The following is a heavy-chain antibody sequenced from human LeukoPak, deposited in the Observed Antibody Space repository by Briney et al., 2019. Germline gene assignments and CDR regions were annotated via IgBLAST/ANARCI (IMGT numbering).Heavy chain of an antibody. J-gene: IGHJ6*02. D-gene: IGHD4-17*01. Sequence: GASVKVSCKASGYTFTSYYMHWVRQAPGQGLEWMGIINPSGGSTSYAQKFQGRVTMTRDTPTSTVYMELSSLRSEDTAVYYCARVTVPGPGVHYYYGMDVWGQGTTVTGSS. V-gene: IGHV1-46*01. CDR2: INPSGGST. CDR1: GYTFTSYY. CDR3: ARVTVPGPGVHYYYGMDV.